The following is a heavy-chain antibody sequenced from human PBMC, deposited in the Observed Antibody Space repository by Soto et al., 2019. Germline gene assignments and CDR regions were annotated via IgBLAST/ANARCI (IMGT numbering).Heavy chain of an antibody. V-gene: IGHV3-23*01. D-gene: IGHD3-10*01. J-gene: IGHJ4*02. CDR2: ISGSEDRT. CDR3: GRTYTGG. CDR1: GFSLRDHA. Sequence: LQSGGGVVQHGESLRLSCAASGFSLRDHALSWVRQAPGGGLEWVSGISGSEDRTNYADFVRGRFIISKDRAKNTLYLDMSGLRVDDTAVYFCGRTYTGGWGQGTLVTVSS.